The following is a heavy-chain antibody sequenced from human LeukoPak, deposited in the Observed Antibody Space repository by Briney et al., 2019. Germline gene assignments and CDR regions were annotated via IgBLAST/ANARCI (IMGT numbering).Heavy chain of an antibody. J-gene: IGHJ4*02. CDR3: ARRIVGATANFDY. CDR2: IYYSGST. D-gene: IGHD1-26*01. V-gene: IGHV4-39*01. Sequence: PSETLSLTCTVSGGSTSSSSYYWGWIRQPPGKGLEWIGSIYYSGSTNYNPSLKSRVTISVDTSKNQFSLKLSSVTAADTAVYYCARRIVGATANFDYWGQGALVTVSS. CDR1: GGSTSSSSYY.